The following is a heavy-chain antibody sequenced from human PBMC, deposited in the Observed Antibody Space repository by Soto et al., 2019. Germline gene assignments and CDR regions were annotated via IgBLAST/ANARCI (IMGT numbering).Heavy chain of an antibody. Sequence: EVQLLESGGGLVQPAGSLRLSCAASGFTFNNYAMSWVRQAPGKGLYWVSAITDSGDDTYYIDSVKGLFTISRDNSKSTLYLLMNSLRAEDTAIYCCAKLGSSSWSPNYYFDYWGQGALVTVSS. CDR1: GFTFNNYA. D-gene: IGHD2-2*01. J-gene: IGHJ4*02. V-gene: IGHV3-23*01. CDR3: AKLGSSSWSPNYYFDY. CDR2: ITDSGDDT.